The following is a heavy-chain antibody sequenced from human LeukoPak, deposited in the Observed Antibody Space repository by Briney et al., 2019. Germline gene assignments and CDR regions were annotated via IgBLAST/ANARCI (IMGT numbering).Heavy chain of an antibody. J-gene: IGHJ4*02. V-gene: IGHV4-59*01. CDR3: ARDIGSYYDSTGYFDY. CDR2: IYYSGST. CDR1: GDSISSYY. Sequence: SETLSLTCTVSGDSISSYYWSWIRQPPGKGLEWIGYIYYSGSTNYNPSLKSRVTISVDTSKNQFSLKLSSVTAADTAVYHCARDIGSYYDSTGYFDYWGQGTLVTVSS. D-gene: IGHD3-22*01.